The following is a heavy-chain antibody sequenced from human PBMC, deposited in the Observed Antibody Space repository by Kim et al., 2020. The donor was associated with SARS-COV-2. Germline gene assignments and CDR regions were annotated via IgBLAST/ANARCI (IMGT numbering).Heavy chain of an antibody. V-gene: IGHV4-39*02. CDR1: GDSISNTNYY. Sequence: SETLSRTCTVSGDSISNTNYYWTWVRQPPGKGLEWISSIYYTGTSFYKPSLKSRVTISVDTSKNHFSLKGNSVTAADTAVYYCTRGIGGSSAAIWGQGT. CDR3: TRGIGGSSAAI. J-gene: IGHJ4*02. CDR2: IYYTGTS. D-gene: IGHD6-6*01.